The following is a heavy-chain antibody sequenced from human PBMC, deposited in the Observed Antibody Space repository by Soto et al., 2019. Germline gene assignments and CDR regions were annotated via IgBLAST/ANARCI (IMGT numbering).Heavy chain of an antibody. J-gene: IGHJ4*02. D-gene: IGHD4-17*01. V-gene: IGHV3-23*01. CDR2: ISGSGGST. Sequence: GGSLRLSCAASGFTFSSYAMSWVRQAPGKGLEWVSAISGSGGSTYYADSVKGRFTISRDNSKNTLYLQMNSLRAEDTAVYYCAKDWAYGDYVGCDYWGQGTLVTVSS. CDR1: GFTFSSYA. CDR3: AKDWAYGDYVGCDY.